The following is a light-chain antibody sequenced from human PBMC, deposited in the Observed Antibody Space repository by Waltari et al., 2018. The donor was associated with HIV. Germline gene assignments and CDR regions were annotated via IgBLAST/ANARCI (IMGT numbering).Light chain of an antibody. CDR1: QTIGNY. CDR2: IAS. CDR3: QQYAAPPYT. V-gene: IGKV1-39*01. J-gene: IGKJ2*01. Sequence: DIQMSQSPSTLSASVGDRVTITCRASQTIGNYLNWYQQKSGEAPKLLIYIASSLYRDVPPRFSGSRSGNDFTLTITSLQPEDIATYYCQQYAAPPYTFGQGTRLEVK.